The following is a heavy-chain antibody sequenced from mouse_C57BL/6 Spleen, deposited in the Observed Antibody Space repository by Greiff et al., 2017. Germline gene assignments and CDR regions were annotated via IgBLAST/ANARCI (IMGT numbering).Heavy chain of an antibody. J-gene: IGHJ1*03. V-gene: IGHV1-64*01. CDR1: GYTFTSYW. CDR3: ARGITTVVGYFDV. CDR2: IHPNSGST. D-gene: IGHD1-1*01. Sequence: VQLQQPGAELVKPGASVKLSCKASGYTFTSYWMPWVKQRPGQGLAWIGMIHPNSGSTNYNEKFKSKATLTVDKSSSTAYMQLSSLTSEDSAFYYCARGITTVVGYFDVWGTGTTVTVSS.